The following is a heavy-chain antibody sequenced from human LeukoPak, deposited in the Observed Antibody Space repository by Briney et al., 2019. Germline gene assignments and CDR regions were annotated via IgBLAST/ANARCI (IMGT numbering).Heavy chain of an antibody. V-gene: IGHV3-21*01. CDR3: AIFFDY. CDR1: GFTSSNYY. CDR2: ISSDSSYI. J-gene: IGHJ4*02. Sequence: GGSLRLSCAASGFTSSNYYINWVRQAPGKGLEWVSSISSDSSYIYYADSVKGRFTISRDNAKNSLYLQMNSLRAEDTAVYYCAIFFDYWGQGTLVTVSS.